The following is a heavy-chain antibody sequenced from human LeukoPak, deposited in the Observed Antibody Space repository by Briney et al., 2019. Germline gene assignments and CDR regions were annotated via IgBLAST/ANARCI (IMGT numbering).Heavy chain of an antibody. J-gene: IGHJ5*02. CDR1: GFTFSSYA. Sequence: GGSLRLSCAASGFTFSSYAMSWVRQAPGKGLEWVSAISGSCGNTYYADSVKGRFTISRDNSKNTLYLQMNSLRAEDTAAYYCAKGPYSGFSWGQGTLVTVSS. V-gene: IGHV3-23*01. CDR3: AKGPYSGFS. CDR2: ISGSCGNT. D-gene: IGHD1-26*01.